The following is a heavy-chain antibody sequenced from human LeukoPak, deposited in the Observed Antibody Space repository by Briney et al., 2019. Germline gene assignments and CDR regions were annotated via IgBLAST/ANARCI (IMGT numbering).Heavy chain of an antibody. V-gene: IGHV4-4*02. J-gene: IGHJ6*02. Sequence: PSETLSLTCAVSGGSISSSNWWSWVRQTPGKGLEWIGETYHSGSTNYNPSLKSRVTISVDKSKNQFSLKLSSVTAADTAVYYCARVSSLSYYYGMDVWGQGTTLTVSS. CDR2: TYHSGST. D-gene: IGHD3-10*01. CDR3: ARVSSLSYYYGMDV. CDR1: GGSISSSNW.